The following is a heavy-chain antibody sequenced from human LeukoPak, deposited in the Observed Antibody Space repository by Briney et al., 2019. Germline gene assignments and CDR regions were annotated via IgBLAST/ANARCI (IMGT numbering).Heavy chain of an antibody. CDR3: AKARCYYDSSGYCDAFDI. CDR2: ISWTSGSI. D-gene: IGHD3-22*01. V-gene: IGHV3-9*01. CDR1: GFTFDDYA. J-gene: IGHJ3*02. Sequence: PGGSLRLSCAASGFTFDDYAMHWVRQAPGKGLEWVSGISWTSGSIGYADSVKGRFTISRDNAKNSLYLQMNSLRAEDTALYYCAKARCYYDSSGYCDAFDIWGQGAMVTVSS.